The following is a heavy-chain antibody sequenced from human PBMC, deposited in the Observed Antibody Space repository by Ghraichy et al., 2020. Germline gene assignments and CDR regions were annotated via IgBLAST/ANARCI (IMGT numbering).Heavy chain of an antibody. D-gene: IGHD3-10*01. CDR1: GYTFTSYG. CDR3: ARSPPLRRGVIINGAFDI. J-gene: IGHJ3*02. V-gene: IGHV1-18*04. Sequence: ASVKVSCKASGYTFTSYGISWVRQAPGQGLEWMGWISAYNGNTNYAQKLQGRVTMTTDTSTSTAYMELRSLRSDDTAVYYCARSPPLRRGVIINGAFDIWGQGTMVTVSS. CDR2: ISAYNGNT.